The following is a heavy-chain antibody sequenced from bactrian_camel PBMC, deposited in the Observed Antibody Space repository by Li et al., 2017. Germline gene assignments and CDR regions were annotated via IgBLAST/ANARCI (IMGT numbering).Heavy chain of an antibody. V-gene: IGHV3S6*01. CDR3: ATSRTSMGGFPSPSGY. D-gene: IGHD5*01. CDR2: MWTDDGGAP. Sequence: HVQLVESGGASVQAGGSLRLSCTASGVPENYNHYCMAWFRQAPGKEREAVAVMWTDDGGAPRYADSVKGRFTISLSNAKNTLFLQMNSLKPEDTAMYYCATSRTSMGGFPSPSGYFGQGTQVTVS. J-gene: IGHJ6*01. CDR1: GVPENYNHYC.